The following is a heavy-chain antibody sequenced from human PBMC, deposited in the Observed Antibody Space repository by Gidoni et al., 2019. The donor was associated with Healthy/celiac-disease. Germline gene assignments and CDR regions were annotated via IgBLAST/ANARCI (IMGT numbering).Heavy chain of an antibody. J-gene: IGHJ6*02. CDR2: MNPNSGNT. Sequence: QVQLVQSGAEVKKPGASVKVSCKASGYTFPSYDVNRVRQATGQGLEWMGWMNPNSGNTGYAQKFQGRVTMTRNTSISTAYMELSSLRSEDTAVYYCARGGLQWLVHGYSYSYYGMDVWGQGTTVTVSS. D-gene: IGHD6-19*01. CDR3: ARGGLQWLVHGYSYSYYGMDV. V-gene: IGHV1-8*01. CDR1: GYTFPSYD.